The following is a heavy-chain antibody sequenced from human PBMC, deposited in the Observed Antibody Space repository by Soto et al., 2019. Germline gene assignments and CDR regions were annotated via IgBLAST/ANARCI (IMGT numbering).Heavy chain of an antibody. Sequence: EVQLVESGGGLVQPGRSLRLSCAASGFTFDDYAIHWVRQAPGKGLEWVSGISWDSGRRGYADSVKGRFTISRDKGNNSLYLQIHGLRLEDTALYYCAKEVRSYDSTGTLDYWGQGILVTVSS. CDR1: GFTFDDYA. V-gene: IGHV3-9*01. CDR3: AKEVRSYDSTGTLDY. D-gene: IGHD3-22*01. CDR2: ISWDSGRR. J-gene: IGHJ4*02.